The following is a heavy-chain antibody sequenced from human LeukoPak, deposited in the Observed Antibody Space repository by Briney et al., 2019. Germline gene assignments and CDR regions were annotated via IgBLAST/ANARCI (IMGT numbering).Heavy chain of an antibody. Sequence: GGSLRLSCAVSGFTFSSYSMSWVRQAPGKGLEWVSVIYSGGSTYYADSVKGRFTISRDNSKNTLYLQMNSLRAEDTAVYYCAVILTDDAFDIWGQGTMVTVSS. CDR3: AVILTDDAFDI. V-gene: IGHV3-53*01. CDR2: IYSGGST. D-gene: IGHD3-9*01. CDR1: GFTFSSYS. J-gene: IGHJ3*02.